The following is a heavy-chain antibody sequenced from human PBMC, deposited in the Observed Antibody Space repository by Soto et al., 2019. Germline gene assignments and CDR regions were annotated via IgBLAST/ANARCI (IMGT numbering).Heavy chain of an antibody. D-gene: IGHD4-17*01. Sequence: QLQLQESGPGLVKPSETLSLTCTVSGGSISSSSYYWGWIRQPPGKGLEWIGSIYYSGNTYYNPSLRSRVPVSVDTSKNQFSLKLSSVTAADTAVYYCARRLTTIPFVEWYFDLWGRGTLVTVSS. CDR3: ARRLTTIPFVEWYFDL. V-gene: IGHV4-39*01. CDR1: GGSISSSSYY. J-gene: IGHJ2*01. CDR2: IYYSGNT.